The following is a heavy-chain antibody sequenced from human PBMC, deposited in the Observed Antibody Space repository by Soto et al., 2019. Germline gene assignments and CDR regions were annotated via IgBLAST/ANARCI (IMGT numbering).Heavy chain of an antibody. CDR2: LDGSGGGI. D-gene: IGHD5-12*01. Sequence: VQLLASGGGLVQPGGSLRLSCAASGFSFCDYAMICVRHAPGEGLEWVSGLDGSGGGIHNADSVKGRFTISRDNYANSVYQQMNSLRVEDTAIYYCARDAVSRDGVWLAHDWGQGTVVTVSS. V-gene: IGHV3-23*01. CDR3: ARDAVSRDGVWLAHD. J-gene: IGHJ1*01. CDR1: GFSFCDYA.